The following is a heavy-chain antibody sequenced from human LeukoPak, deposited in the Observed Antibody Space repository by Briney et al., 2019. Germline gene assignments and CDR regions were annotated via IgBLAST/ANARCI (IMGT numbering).Heavy chain of an antibody. CDR1: GFTVSSSY. CDR3: ARNPGNWGEVYYFDH. Sequence: PGGSLRLSCAASGFTVSSSYMNWVRQAPGKGLEWVSVMYSGGSTYYVDSVKGRFTISRDNSKNTVHLQMNSLRAEDTAVYYCARNPGNWGEVYYFDHWGQGTLVTVYS. V-gene: IGHV3-53*01. CDR2: MYSGGST. J-gene: IGHJ4*02. D-gene: IGHD7-27*01.